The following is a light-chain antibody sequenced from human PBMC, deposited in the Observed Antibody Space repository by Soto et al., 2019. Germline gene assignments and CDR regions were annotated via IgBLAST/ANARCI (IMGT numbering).Light chain of an antibody. J-gene: IGKJ1*01. V-gene: IGKV1-5*03. Sequence: IQMTQSPSTLSASVGDTVTITCRASESIYSSLAWYKQIPGKAPQLLIYKTSVLQGGVPSRFSGSGSGADYTLTISSLQPDDFATYFCQEYNTNSRTFGQGTRVENK. CDR1: ESIYSS. CDR2: KTS. CDR3: QEYNTNSRT.